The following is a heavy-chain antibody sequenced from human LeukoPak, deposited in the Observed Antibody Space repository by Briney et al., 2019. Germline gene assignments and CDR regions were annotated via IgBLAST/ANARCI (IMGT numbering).Heavy chain of an antibody. J-gene: IGHJ6*03. CDR3: ARDPSNTGGSYFYMDV. V-gene: IGHV1-46*01. Sequence: GASVKVSCKASGYTFTSYYMHWVRQAPGQGLEWMGIINPSGGSTSYAQKFQGRVTMTTDTSTSTAYMEVRSLRSDDTAVYYCARDPSNTGGSYFYMDVWGKGTTVTVSS. CDR2: INPSGGST. CDR1: GYTFTSYY. D-gene: IGHD2-8*01.